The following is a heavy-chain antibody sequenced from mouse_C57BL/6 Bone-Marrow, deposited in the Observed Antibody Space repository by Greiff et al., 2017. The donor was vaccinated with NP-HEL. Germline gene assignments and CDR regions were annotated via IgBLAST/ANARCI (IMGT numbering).Heavy chain of an antibody. V-gene: IGHV3-6*01. CDR3: ARGDHYYGSGYFDY. J-gene: IGHJ2*01. D-gene: IGHD1-1*01. Sequence: EVQLQESGPGLVKPSQSLSLTCSVTGYSITSGYYWNWIRQFPGNKLEWMGYISYDGSNNYNPSLQNRISITRDTSKNQFFLKLNSVTTEDTATYYCARGDHYYGSGYFDYWGQGTTLTVSS. CDR2: ISYDGSN. CDR1: GYSITSGYY.